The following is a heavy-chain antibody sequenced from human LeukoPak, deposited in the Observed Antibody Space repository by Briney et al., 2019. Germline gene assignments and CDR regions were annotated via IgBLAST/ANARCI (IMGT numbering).Heavy chain of an antibody. D-gene: IGHD4-17*01. CDR2: ISSSSSYI. Sequence: PGRSLRLSCAASGFTFSSYAMSWVRQAPGKGLEWVSSISSSSSYIYYADSVKGRFTISRDNAKNSLYLQMNSLRAEDTAVYYCAREEVNYGGKPNWFDPWGQGTLVTVSS. CDR3: AREEVNYGGKPNWFDP. J-gene: IGHJ5*02. V-gene: IGHV3-21*01. CDR1: GFTFSSYA.